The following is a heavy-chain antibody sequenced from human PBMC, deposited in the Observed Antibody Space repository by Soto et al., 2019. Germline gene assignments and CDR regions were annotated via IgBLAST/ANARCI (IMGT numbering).Heavy chain of an antibody. J-gene: IGHJ4*02. D-gene: IGHD2-2*03. CDR3: AREGNLGRWIQPLDS. CDR2: IYHSGST. Sequence: SETLSLTCAVSGGSISSSNWWSWVRQPPGKGLEWIGEIYHSGSTNYNPTLKSRVTISVDKSKNQFSLKLSSVTTAYTAVYFCAREGNLGRWIQPLDSWGQGALVTVSS. CDR1: GGSISSSNW. V-gene: IGHV4-4*02.